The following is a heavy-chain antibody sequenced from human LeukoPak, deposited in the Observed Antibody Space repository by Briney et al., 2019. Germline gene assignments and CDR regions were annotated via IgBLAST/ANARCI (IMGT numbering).Heavy chain of an antibody. J-gene: IGHJ4*02. Sequence: PSETLSLTCTVSRGSISSYYWSWIRQSPGKGLELIGYVSDRGGTNYNPSLKSRVTISVDTSKNQFSLKLRSVTAADTTVYYCARDGGYDRPGIDYWGQGTLVTVSS. V-gene: IGHV4-59*01. D-gene: IGHD5-12*01. CDR2: VSDRGGT. CDR3: ARDGGYDRPGIDY. CDR1: RGSISSYY.